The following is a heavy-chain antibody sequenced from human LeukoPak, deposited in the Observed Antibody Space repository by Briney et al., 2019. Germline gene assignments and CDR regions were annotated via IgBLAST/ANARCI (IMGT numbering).Heavy chain of an antibody. D-gene: IGHD2-15*01. CDR3: VSGGGSVAAWR. Sequence: GGSLRLSCAASGFTFSDYYMSWLRQAPGKGLEWVSYISSSVSTIYYADSVKGRFTISRDNAKNSLYLQMNSRRVEDTAVYYCVSGGGSVAAWRWGQGTLVTVSS. CDR1: GFTFSDYY. J-gene: IGHJ4*02. CDR2: ISSSVSTI. V-gene: IGHV3-11*01.